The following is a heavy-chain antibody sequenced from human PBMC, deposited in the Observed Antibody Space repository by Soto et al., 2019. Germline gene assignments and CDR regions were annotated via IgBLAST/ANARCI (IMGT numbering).Heavy chain of an antibody. J-gene: IGHJ5*02. V-gene: IGHV4-61*01. CDR2: IYYSGST. Sequence: QVQLQESGPGLVKPSETLSLTCTVSGGSVSSGSYYWSWIRQPPGKGLDYIGNIYYSGSTNYNPSLRSRVTISVDPSKNQFSLKLNSVTAADTAVYYCARDLDNWFAPWGQGILVTVSS. CDR3: ARDLDNWFAP. CDR1: GGSVSSGSYY.